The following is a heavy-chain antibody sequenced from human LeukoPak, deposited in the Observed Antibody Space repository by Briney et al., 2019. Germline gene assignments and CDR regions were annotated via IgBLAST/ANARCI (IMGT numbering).Heavy chain of an antibody. D-gene: IGHD5-24*01. Sequence: PGGSLRLSCAASGFTFSNYGMHWVRQAPGKGLEWVTFIRHDGSHKSYADSVKGRFTVSRDNSKNTLYLQMNSLRPEDTAVYYCALMRDGYTNRGQGTLVTVSS. CDR3: ALMRDGYTN. V-gene: IGHV3-30*02. J-gene: IGHJ4*02. CDR1: GFTFSNYG. CDR2: IRHDGSHK.